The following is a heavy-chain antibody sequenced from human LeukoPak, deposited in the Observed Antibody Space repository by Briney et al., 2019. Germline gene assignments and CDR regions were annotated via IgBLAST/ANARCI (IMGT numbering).Heavy chain of an antibody. V-gene: IGHV4-59*08. D-gene: IGHD3-22*01. Sequence: TRTLSLTCTVSAASIRNNHWSWIRQPPGEGLEWIGYIYSTGSTSYNPSLKSRVTISVDTSKNHFSLNLTSVTAADTAVYYCARRFYYDGHHDSWGQGTLVTVSS. CDR1: AASIRNNH. CDR3: ARRFYYDGHHDS. J-gene: IGHJ4*02. CDR2: IYSTGST.